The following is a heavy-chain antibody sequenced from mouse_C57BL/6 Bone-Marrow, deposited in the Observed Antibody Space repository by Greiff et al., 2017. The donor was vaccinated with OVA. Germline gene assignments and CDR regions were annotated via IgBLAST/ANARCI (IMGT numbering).Heavy chain of an antibody. CDR1: GFTFSDYG. V-gene: IGHV5-17*01. CDR2: ISSGSSTI. J-gene: IGHJ1*03. Sequence: EVQRVESGGGLVKPGGSLKLSCAASGFTFSDYGMHWVRQAPEKGLEWVAYISSGSSTIYYADTVKGRFTISRDNAKNTLFLQMTSLRSEDTAMYYCARGGLRNWYFDVWGTGTTVTVSS. D-gene: IGHD2-4*01. CDR3: ARGGLRNWYFDV.